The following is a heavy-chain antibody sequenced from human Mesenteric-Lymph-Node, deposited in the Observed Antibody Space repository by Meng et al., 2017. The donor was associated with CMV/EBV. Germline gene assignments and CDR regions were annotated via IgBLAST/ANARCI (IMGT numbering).Heavy chain of an antibody. CDR3: ARDWGAYTDYFFDY. Sequence: ASVKVSCKASGYTFTGYYMHWVRQAPGQGLEWMGWINPNSGGTNYAQKFQGRVTMTRDTSISTAYMELSRLRSDDTAVYYCARDWGAYTDYFFDYWGQGTLVTVSS. V-gene: IGHV1-2*02. CDR1: GYTFTGYY. J-gene: IGHJ4*02. D-gene: IGHD3-16*01. CDR2: INPNSGGT.